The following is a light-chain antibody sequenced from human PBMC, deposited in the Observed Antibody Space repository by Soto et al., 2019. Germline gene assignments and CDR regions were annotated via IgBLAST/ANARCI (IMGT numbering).Light chain of an antibody. V-gene: IGKV1-39*01. Sequence: DIRMTQSPSSLSASVGDRVTITCRASQNIARDVNWYQQKPGKAPKLLIHAASNLESGVPSRFSGRGSGTDFTLTITSLRPEDFATYYCQQSYSVPQTFGQGTKVES. CDR1: QNIARD. CDR3: QQSYSVPQT. J-gene: IGKJ1*01. CDR2: AAS.